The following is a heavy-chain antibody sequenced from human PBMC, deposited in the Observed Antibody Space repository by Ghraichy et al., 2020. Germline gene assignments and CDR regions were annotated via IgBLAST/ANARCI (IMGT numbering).Heavy chain of an antibody. CDR1: GFTFSDSY. Sequence: GSLRLSCAASGFTFSDSYMSWIRQAPGKGLEWVSYISSSSSYTNYGDSVKGRFTISRDNAKNSLYLQMNSLRAEDTAVYYCARLAYGYSGPREAYYFDYWGQGTLVTVSS. D-gene: IGHD5-12*01. CDR3: ARLAYGYSGPREAYYFDY. CDR2: ISSSSSYT. J-gene: IGHJ4*02. V-gene: IGHV3-11*06.